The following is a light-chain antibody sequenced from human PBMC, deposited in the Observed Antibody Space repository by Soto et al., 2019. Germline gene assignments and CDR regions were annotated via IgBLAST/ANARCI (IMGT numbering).Light chain of an antibody. CDR2: AAS. Sequence: DIQMTQSPSSLSASVGDRVTMTCRASESISNYLSWYRQKPGKAPELLIYAASSLQSGVPSRFSGSGSGTDFTLTISSLQPEDFATYYCQQSFRTPYTFGQGTKLEIK. CDR1: ESISNY. J-gene: IGKJ2*01. V-gene: IGKV1-39*01. CDR3: QQSFRTPYT.